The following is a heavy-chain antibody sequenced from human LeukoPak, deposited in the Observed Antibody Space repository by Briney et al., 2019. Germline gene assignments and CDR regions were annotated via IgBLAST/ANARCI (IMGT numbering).Heavy chain of an antibody. CDR2: IYYSGST. D-gene: IGHD4-17*01. Sequence: SETLSLTCTVSGGSISSYYWSWIRQPPGKGLEWIGYIYYSGSTNYNPSLKSRVTISVDTSKNQFSLKLSSVTAADTAVYYWARVRYGDRFDYWGQGTLVTVSS. V-gene: IGHV4-59*01. J-gene: IGHJ4*02. CDR1: GGSISSYY. CDR3: ARVRYGDRFDY.